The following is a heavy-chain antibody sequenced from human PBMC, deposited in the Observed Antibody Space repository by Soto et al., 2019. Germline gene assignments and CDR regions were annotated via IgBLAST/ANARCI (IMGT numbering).Heavy chain of an antibody. J-gene: IGHJ5*02. CDR3: GRGINYFGP. D-gene: IGHD3-10*01. CDR1: GGSLSRNY. V-gene: IGHV4-59*13. CDR2: IYYSGGT. Sequence: SETLSLTCSVSGGSLSRNYWSWIRQPPGKGLEWIGYIYYSGGTNYNPSLKSRVTISLDTSRNEFSLKLSSVTTADTAIYYCGRGINYFGPWGQGALVTVSS.